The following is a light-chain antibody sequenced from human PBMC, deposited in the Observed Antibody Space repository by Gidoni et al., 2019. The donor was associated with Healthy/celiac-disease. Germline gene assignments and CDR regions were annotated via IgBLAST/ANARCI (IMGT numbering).Light chain of an antibody. CDR2: DAS. V-gene: IGKV3-11*01. J-gene: IGKJ3*01. CDR3: QQRSNWPPIFT. CDR1: QSVSSY. Sequence: EIVLTQSPATLSLSPGERATLSCRASQSVSSYLAWYQPKPGQAPRLLIYDASNRATGIPARFSGSGSGTDFTLTISSLEPEDFAVYYCQQRSNWPPIFTFGPXTKVDIK.